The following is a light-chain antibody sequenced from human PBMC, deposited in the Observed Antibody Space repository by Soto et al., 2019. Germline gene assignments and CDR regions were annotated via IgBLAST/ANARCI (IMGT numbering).Light chain of an antibody. CDR3: QQANSFPLT. Sequence: EIVISQSPATLSVSKGERATLSCRASQSVRANLAWYQQKPGQAPRLLIYAASTRATGIPARFSGSGSGTEFTLTITSLQPDDFGTYYCQQANSFPLTFGGGTKV. V-gene: IGKV3-15*01. J-gene: IGKJ4*01. CDR2: AAS. CDR1: QSVRAN.